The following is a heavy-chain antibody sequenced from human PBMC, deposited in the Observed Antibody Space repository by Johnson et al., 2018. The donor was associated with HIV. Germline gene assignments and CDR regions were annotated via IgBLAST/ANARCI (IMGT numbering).Heavy chain of an antibody. Sequence: VQLVESGGGLVQHGGSLRLSCAASGFTVSSYYMSWVRQAPGKGLDWVSVIYSGGSTYYADSVKGRFTISRDNSKNTLYLQMNSLRAEDTAVYYCASDLGVDWSKGAFDMWGQGTMVTVSS. J-gene: IGHJ3*02. D-gene: IGHD3/OR15-3a*01. CDR2: IYSGGST. V-gene: IGHV3-66*01. CDR1: GFTVSSYY. CDR3: ASDLGVDWSKGAFDM.